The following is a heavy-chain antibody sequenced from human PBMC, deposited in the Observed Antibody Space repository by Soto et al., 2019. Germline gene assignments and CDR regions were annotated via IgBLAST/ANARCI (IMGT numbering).Heavy chain of an antibody. V-gene: IGHV1-8*01. Sequence: QVQLVQSGAEVKKPGASVKVSCKASGYTFTSYDINWVRQATGQGLEWMGWMNPNSGNTGYAQKFQGRVTMTRNTSISTAHMELSSLRSEDTAVYYCARGDKSPLYYYDSSGYYFLLDYWGQGTLVTVSS. CDR3: ARGDKSPLYYYDSSGYYFLLDY. CDR2: MNPNSGNT. CDR1: GYTFTSYD. J-gene: IGHJ4*02. D-gene: IGHD3-22*01.